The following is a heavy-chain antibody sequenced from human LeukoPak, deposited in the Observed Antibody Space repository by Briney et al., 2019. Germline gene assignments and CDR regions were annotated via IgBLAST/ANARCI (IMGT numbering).Heavy chain of an antibody. J-gene: IGHJ4*02. Sequence: QPGGSLRLSCAASGFTFSSHAMTWVRQAPGKGLQWVSSISINADDTHYADSVKGRFTISRDNSKKTLFLQMNSLRVDDTAIYYCAKEIRPNDHWGQGTLDIVSS. CDR2: ISINADDT. CDR1: GFTFSSHA. V-gene: IGHV3-23*01. D-gene: IGHD3-16*01. CDR3: AKEIRPNDH.